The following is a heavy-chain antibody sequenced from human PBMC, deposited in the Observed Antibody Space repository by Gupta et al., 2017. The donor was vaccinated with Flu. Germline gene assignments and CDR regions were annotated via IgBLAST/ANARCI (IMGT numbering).Heavy chain of an antibody. V-gene: IGHV3-23*01. D-gene: IGHD2-21*01. CDR1: A. Sequence: ARTWVRQGTGKGMEWVSLIGAGGDDKYYEDSGKGRFTIARDNSKNTLQLQMTSLGVDDTGVYYCAKVDTTVGTWGGGVDGGGQGTLVTVSA. J-gene: IGHJ4*02. CDR3: AKVDTTVGTWGGGVDG. CDR2: IGAGGDDK.